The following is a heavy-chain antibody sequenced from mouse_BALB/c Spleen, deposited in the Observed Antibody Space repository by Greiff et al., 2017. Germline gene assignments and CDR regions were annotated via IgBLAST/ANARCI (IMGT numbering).Heavy chain of an antibody. CDR3: ARDGDYYGSSYFDY. CDR1: GYAFTNYL. V-gene: IGHV1-54*01. CDR2: INPGSGGT. J-gene: IGHJ2*01. D-gene: IGHD1-1*01. Sequence: QVQLQQSGAELVRPGTSVKVSCKASGYAFTNYLIEWVKQRPGQGLEWIGVINPGSGGTNYNEKFKGKATLTADKSSSTAYMQLSSLTSDDSAVYFCARDGDYYGSSYFDYWGQGTTLTVSS.